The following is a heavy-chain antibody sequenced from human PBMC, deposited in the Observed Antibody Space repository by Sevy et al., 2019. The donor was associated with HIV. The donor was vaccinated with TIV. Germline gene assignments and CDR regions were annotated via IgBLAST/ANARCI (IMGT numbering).Heavy chain of an antibody. V-gene: IGHV3-30-3*01. D-gene: IGHD3-22*01. CDR3: ALRYDCNYFDY. CDR1: GFTFSSYA. J-gene: IGHJ4*02. Sequence: GGSLRLSCAASGFTFSSYAMHWVRQAPGKGLEWVAVISYDGSNKYDADSVKGRFTISRDNSKNTLYLQMNSLRAEDTAVYYRALRYDCNYFDYWGQGTLVSDSS. CDR2: ISYDGSNK.